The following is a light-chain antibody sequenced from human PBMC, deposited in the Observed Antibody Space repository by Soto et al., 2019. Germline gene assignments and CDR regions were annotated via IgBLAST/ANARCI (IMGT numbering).Light chain of an antibody. CDR3: QQYNSYPYT. Sequence: DIQMTQSPCTLSASVGDRVTITCRASQSISSWLAWYQQKPGKAPKLLIYDASSLESGVPSRFSGSGSGTEFTLPISSLQPDDFATYYCQQYNSYPYTFGQGTKLEIK. CDR1: QSISSW. V-gene: IGKV1-5*01. J-gene: IGKJ2*01. CDR2: DAS.